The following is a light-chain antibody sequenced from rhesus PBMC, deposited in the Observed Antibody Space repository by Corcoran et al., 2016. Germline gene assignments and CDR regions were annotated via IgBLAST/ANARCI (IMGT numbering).Light chain of an antibody. CDR1: QSVSSN. V-gene: IGKV3-35*01. J-gene: IGKJ4*01. CDR2: DAY. CDR3: QQESNCPLT. Sequence: EIVMTQSPATLSLSPGERATLSCRASQSVSSNLAWYQQKPGQAPRLLIYDAYNRATGIPDRFSGSGSWTDFTITISSLEPEDVGVYYGQQESNCPLTFGGGTKVEIK.